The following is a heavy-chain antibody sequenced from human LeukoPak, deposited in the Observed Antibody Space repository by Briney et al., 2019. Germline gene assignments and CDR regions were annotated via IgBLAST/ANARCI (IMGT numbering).Heavy chain of an antibody. Sequence: GGSLRLSCAASGFTFTSYWMHWVRQAPGKGLVWVSRVDGDGSTTTYADSVKGRFTISRDNAKNTLYLQMNSLRAEDTAVYYCARPQHGDLYAFDILGQGTMVTVSS. D-gene: IGHD4-17*01. CDR3: ARPQHGDLYAFDI. CDR2: VDGDGSTT. V-gene: IGHV3-74*01. CDR1: GFTFTSYW. J-gene: IGHJ3*02.